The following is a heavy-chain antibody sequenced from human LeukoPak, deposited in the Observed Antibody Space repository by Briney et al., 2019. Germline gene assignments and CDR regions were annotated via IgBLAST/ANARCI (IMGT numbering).Heavy chain of an antibody. CDR3: AKEYCSGGSCPKDDAFDI. CDR2: ISGSGGST. CDR1: GFTFSSYA. V-gene: IGHV3-23*01. Sequence: GGSLRLSCAASGFTFSSYAMSWVRQAPGKGLEWVSAISGSGGSTYYADSVKGRFTISRDNSKNTLYLQMSSLRAEDTAVYYCAKEYCSGGSCPKDDAFDIWGQGTMVTVSS. J-gene: IGHJ3*02. D-gene: IGHD2-15*01.